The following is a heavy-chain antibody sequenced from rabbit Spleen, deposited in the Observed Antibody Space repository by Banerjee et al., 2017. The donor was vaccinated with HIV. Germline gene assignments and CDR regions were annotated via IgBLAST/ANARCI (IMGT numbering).Heavy chain of an antibody. CDR1: GFSFRSVNW. Sequence: HSLEESGGDLVKPGASLTLTGTASGFSFRSVNWIYWVRQAPGKGLEWIGTIYAGSTGTTDYASWAKGRFTISKTSSTTVTLQMTSLTAADTATYFCARNFDLWGQGTLVTVS. J-gene: IGHJ4*01. V-gene: IGHV1S40*01. CDR2: IYAGSTGTT. CDR3: ARNFDL.